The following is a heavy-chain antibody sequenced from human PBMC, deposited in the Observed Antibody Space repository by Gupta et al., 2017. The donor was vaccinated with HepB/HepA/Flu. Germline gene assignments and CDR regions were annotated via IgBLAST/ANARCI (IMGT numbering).Heavy chain of an antibody. CDR3: ATSMGPSFNYFYYHSMDV. D-gene: IGHD1-26*01. CDR2: IKSKIDGGTT. J-gene: IGHJ6*02. Sequence: EVQLVESGGGLVKPGGSLRLSCVGSGFTFTKAWMNWVRQVPGKGLEWVGRIKSKIDGGTTDYAAPVKGKFTISRDDSNNTVYLHMTSLKIEDTAVYYCATSMGPSFNYFYYHSMDVWGQGTTVTVSS. V-gene: IGHV3-15*01. CDR1: GFTFTKAW.